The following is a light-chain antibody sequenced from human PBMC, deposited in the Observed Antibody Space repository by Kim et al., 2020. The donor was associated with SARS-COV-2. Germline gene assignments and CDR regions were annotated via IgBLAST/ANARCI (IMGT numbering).Light chain of an antibody. Sequence: QSALTQPASVSGSPGQSITISCTGTSSDVGSYNLVSWYQQHPGKAPKLMIHEVSKRPSGVSNRFSGSKSGNTASLTISGLQAEDEADYYCCSYAGSSTWVFGGGTQLTVL. J-gene: IGLJ3*02. V-gene: IGLV2-23*02. CDR1: SSDVGSYNL. CDR2: EVS. CDR3: CSYAGSSTWV.